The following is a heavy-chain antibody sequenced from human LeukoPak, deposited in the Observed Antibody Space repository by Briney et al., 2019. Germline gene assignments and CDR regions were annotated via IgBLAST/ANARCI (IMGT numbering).Heavy chain of an antibody. J-gene: IGHJ3*02. D-gene: IGHD6-19*01. CDR2: IYYSGST. CDR1: GGSISSYY. CDR3: ARDSVAVEYIDAFDI. V-gene: IGHV4-59*01. Sequence: KPSETLSLTRTVSGGSISSYYWSWIRQPPGKGLEWIGYIYYSGSTNYNPSLKSRVTISVDTSKNRFSLKLSSVTAADTAVYYCARDSVAVEYIDAFDIWGQGTMVTVSS.